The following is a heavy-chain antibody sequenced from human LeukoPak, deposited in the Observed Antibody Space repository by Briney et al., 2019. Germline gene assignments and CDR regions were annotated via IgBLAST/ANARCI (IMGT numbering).Heavy chain of an antibody. J-gene: IGHJ4*02. CDR2: IYYSGST. D-gene: IGHD5-18*01. V-gene: IGHV4-39*01. Sequence: SETLSLTCTVSGGSISSSSYYWGWIRQPPGKGLEWIGSIYYSGSTYYNPSLKSRVTISVDTSKNQFPLKLSSVTAADTAVYYCARHRRGIQLWVDYWGQGTLVTVSS. CDR1: GGSISSSSYY. CDR3: ARHRRGIQLWVDY.